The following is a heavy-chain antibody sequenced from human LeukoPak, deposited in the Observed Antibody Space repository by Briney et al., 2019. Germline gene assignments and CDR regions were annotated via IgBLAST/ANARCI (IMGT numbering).Heavy chain of an antibody. J-gene: IGHJ4*02. CDR1: GYTFTGYY. CDR2: IDPGSGGS. CDR3: ATITQDWEKSH. D-gene: IGHD3/OR15-3a*01. V-gene: IGHV1-2*02. Sequence: ASVKVSCTASGYTFTGYYLHWVRKVPGQGLEWMGWIDPGSGGSTYAQEFQGRVTMIRDTSINTAYMELSSLRSDDTAVYYCATITQDWEKSHWGQGTLVTVSS.